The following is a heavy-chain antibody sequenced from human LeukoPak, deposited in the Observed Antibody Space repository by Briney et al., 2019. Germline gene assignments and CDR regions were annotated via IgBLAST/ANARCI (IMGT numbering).Heavy chain of an antibody. CDR3: ARDSLSGSYYRPFDY. V-gene: IGHV6-1*01. CDR2: TYYRSKWYN. CDR1: GDTFSSNSAA. Sequence: SQTLSLTCAVSGDTFSSNSAAWNWIRQSQSRGLEWRGRTYYRSKWYNDYAVSVKSRITINPDTSKNQFSLQLNSVTPEDTAVYYCARDSLSGSYYRPFDYWGQGTLVTVSS. D-gene: IGHD1-26*01. J-gene: IGHJ4*02.